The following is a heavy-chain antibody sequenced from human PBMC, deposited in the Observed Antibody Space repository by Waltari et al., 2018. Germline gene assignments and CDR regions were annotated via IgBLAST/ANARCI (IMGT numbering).Heavy chain of an antibody. CDR1: GFTFSNFG. CDR3: AKDAFGNTYLDY. D-gene: IGHD3-10*01. Sequence: QVQLVESGGGVVQPGRSLRLSCAASGFTFSNFGMHWVRQAPGKGLEWVALVWFDGSQQYYADSLRGRFTISRENSKRVLYLDMGSLRADDTAIYYCAKDAFGNTYLDYWGQGTLVTVSS. J-gene: IGHJ4*02. CDR2: VWFDGSQQ. V-gene: IGHV3-33*06.